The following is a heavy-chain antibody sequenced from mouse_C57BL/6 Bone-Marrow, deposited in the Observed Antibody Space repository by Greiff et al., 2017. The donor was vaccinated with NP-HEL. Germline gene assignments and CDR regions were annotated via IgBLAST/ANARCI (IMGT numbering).Heavy chain of an antibody. CDR3: AVLLLRSFWYFDV. J-gene: IGHJ1*03. CDR1: GYAFTNYL. Sequence: VQLQQSGAELVRPGTSVKVSCKASGYAFTNYLIEWVKQRPGQGLEWIGVINPGSGGPNYNEKFKGKATLTVDKPSSTAYMQLSSLTSEDSAVYYCAVLLLRSFWYFDVWGTGTTVTVSS. V-gene: IGHV1-54*01. D-gene: IGHD1-1*01. CDR2: INPGSGGP.